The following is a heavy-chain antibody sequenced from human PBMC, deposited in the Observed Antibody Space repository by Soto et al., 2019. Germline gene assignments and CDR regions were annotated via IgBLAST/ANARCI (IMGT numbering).Heavy chain of an antibody. CDR1: GYTFTSYD. CDR2: MNPNSGNT. Sequence: ASVKVXCKASGYTFTSYDINWVRQATGQGLEWMGWMNPNSGNTGYAQKFQGRVTMTRNTSISTAYMELSSLRSEDTAVYYCARGYCSSTSCSSNYYYYYMDVWGKGTTVTVSS. CDR3: ARGYCSSTSCSSNYYYYYMDV. V-gene: IGHV1-8*01. D-gene: IGHD2-2*01. J-gene: IGHJ6*03.